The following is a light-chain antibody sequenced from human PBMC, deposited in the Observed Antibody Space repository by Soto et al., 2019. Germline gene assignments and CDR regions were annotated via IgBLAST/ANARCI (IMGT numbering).Light chain of an antibody. Sequence: EIVLTQSPGTLSLSPGERATLSCRASQSVSSSYLAWYQQKPGQAPRLLIYGASSRATGIPDRFSGSGSGTDFTLTISRLEPEDFAVYYCQQYVISRLTFGPGTKVDIK. CDR1: QSVSSSY. J-gene: IGKJ3*01. CDR2: GAS. CDR3: QQYVISRLT. V-gene: IGKV3-20*01.